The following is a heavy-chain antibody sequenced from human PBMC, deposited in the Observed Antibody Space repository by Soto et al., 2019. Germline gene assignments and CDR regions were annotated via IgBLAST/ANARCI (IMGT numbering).Heavy chain of an antibody. Sequence: EVQLVESGGGLVQPGGSLRLSCTASGFTFSDSWMTWVRQAPGKGLESVARIKPDESEKKYADSVKGRFSISRDNAKNSMYLQMDSLRGEDTAVYYCVRGGSNYASWGQGTLVTVSS. CDR2: IKPDESEK. CDR1: GFTFSDSW. CDR3: VRGGSNYAS. J-gene: IGHJ5*02. V-gene: IGHV3-7*01. D-gene: IGHD4-4*01.